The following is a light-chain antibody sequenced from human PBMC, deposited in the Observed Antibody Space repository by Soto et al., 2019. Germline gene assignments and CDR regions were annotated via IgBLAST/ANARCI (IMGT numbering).Light chain of an antibody. CDR3: QEYNSYSRT. CDR2: DAS. CDR1: QSISSW. V-gene: IGKV1-5*01. J-gene: IGKJ1*01. Sequence: DIEITLTPSSLSASVGDRLTITCRASQSISSWLAWYQQKPGKAPKLLIYDASSLESGVPSRFSGSGSGTEFTLTISSLQPDDFATYYCQEYNSYSRTFGQGTMVDI.